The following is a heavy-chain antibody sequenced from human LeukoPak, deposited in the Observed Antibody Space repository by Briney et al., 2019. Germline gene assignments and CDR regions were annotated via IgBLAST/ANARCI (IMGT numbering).Heavy chain of an antibody. CDR1: GFAFSNYA. V-gene: IGHV3-23*01. J-gene: IGHJ4*02. CDR3: AKAYYYGSGSNYVSFDC. Sequence: GGSLRLSCAASGFAFSNYAMTWVRQTPGRGLEWVSSIGGSGEKTFYADSVKGRFTISRDNSKNTLFLQMSSLGADDTALYYCAKAYYYGSGSNYVSFDCWGRGTLVTVSS. CDR2: IGGSGEKT. D-gene: IGHD3-10*01.